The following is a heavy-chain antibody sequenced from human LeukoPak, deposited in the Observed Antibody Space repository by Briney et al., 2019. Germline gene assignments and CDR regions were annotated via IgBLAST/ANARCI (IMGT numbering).Heavy chain of an antibody. V-gene: IGHV4-34*01. CDR1: GGSFSGYY. D-gene: IGHD5/OR15-5a*01. Sequence: SETLSLTCAVYGGSFSGYYWSWIRQPPGKGLEWIGEINHSGSTNYNPSLKSRVTISVDTSKNQFSLKLSSVTAADTAVYYCARGVSGRSSSFDYWGQGTLATVSS. CDR2: INHSGST. J-gene: IGHJ4*02. CDR3: ARGVSGRSSSFDY.